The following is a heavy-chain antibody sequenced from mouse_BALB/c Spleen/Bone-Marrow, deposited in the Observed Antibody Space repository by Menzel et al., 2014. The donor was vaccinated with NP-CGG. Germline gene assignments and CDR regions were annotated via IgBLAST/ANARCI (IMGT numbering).Heavy chain of an antibody. J-gene: IGHJ4*01. V-gene: IGHV1S56*01. CDR2: IYPGNVNT. Sequence: QVQLQQSGPELVKPGASVTIPCKASGYNFTSYYIHWVKQRPGQGLEWIGWIYPGNVNTKYNEKFKGKATLTADKSSTTAYMQLSSLTSEDSAVYFCARSGGAAMDYWGQGTSVTVSS. CDR1: GYNFTSYY. D-gene: IGHD3-1*01. CDR3: ARSGGAAMDY.